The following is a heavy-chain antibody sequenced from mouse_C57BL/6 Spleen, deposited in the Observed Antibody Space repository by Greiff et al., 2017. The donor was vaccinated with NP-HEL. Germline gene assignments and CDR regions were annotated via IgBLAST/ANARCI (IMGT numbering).Heavy chain of an antibody. CDR1: GYTFTSYW. CDR2: IHPNSGST. D-gene: IGHD2-12*01. Sequence: QVQLQQPGAELVKPGASVKLSCKASGYTFTSYWMHWVKQRPGQGLEWIGMIHPNSGSTNYNEKFKSKATLTVDKSSSTAYMQLSSLTAEDSAVYYCAISVYCYDETVDYWGQGTTLTVSS. CDR3: AISVYCYDETVDY. V-gene: IGHV1-64*01. J-gene: IGHJ2*01.